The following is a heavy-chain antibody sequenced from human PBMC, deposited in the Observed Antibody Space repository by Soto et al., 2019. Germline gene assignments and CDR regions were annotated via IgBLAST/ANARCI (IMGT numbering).Heavy chain of an antibody. CDR3: ARAEDYDFWSGPPKYFDN. V-gene: IGHV3-33*01. Sequence: QPGGSLRLSCVASDFAFSNYGMHWVRQAPGKGLEWVALIWYEGTNKYYGDSVKGRFTVSRDNSKKTLYLQMSSLRVEDTAVYYCARAEDYDFWSGPPKYFDNWGQGTQVTVSS. D-gene: IGHD3-3*01. J-gene: IGHJ4*02. CDR1: DFAFSNYG. CDR2: IWYEGTNK.